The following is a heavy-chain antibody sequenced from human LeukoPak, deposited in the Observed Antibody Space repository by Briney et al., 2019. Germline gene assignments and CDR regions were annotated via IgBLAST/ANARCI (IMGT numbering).Heavy chain of an antibody. D-gene: IGHD3-22*01. CDR2: IYLDGSRA. CDR1: GFTFTNYW. J-gene: IGHJ2*01. V-gene: IGHV3-7*01. CDR3: ARSRQHHYERSGYYEILNWYFDL. Sequence: PGGSLRLSCAVSGFTFTNYWMSWARQSPGKGLEWVANIYLDGSRAYYVDSVKGRFTISRDNAKNSLFLQMNSLSAEDTAVYYCARSRQHHYERSGYYEILNWYFDLWGRGTLVTVSS.